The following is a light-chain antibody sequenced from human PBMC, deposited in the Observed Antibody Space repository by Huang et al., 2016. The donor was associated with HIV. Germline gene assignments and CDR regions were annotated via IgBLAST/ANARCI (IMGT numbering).Light chain of an antibody. CDR1: ERISSNN. V-gene: IGKV3-20*01. J-gene: IGKJ2*01. CDR3: QQYGGSPRYT. CDR2: GAS. Sequence: EIVLTQSPGTLSLSPGERVTLSCRASERISSNNVALYQHKSGQSPRLRIYGASTRATGIADRFSGSGSGTDFTLSISRLEPEDFAVYYCQQYGGSPRYTFGQGTKLEI.